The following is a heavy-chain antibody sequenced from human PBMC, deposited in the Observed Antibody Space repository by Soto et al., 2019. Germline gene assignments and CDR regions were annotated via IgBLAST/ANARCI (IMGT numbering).Heavy chain of an antibody. Sequence: GGSLSLSCVGSGFTFSTYEMNWVRQAPGKGLEWVSYISGTSRTIYYADSVKGRFTISRDNAKNSLYLQMNSLRAEDTAVYYSAREKTRQVDSWGQGTLVTVSS. D-gene: IGHD4-17*01. J-gene: IGHJ4*02. CDR2: ISGTSRTI. CDR1: GFTFSTYE. CDR3: AREKTRQVDS. V-gene: IGHV3-48*03.